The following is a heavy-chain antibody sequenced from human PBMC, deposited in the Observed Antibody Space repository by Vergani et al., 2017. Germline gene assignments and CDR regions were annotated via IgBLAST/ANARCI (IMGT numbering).Heavy chain of an antibody. CDR1: GFTFSSYG. CDR2: IRYDGSNK. V-gene: IGHV3-30*02. CDR3: AKEGGYYDSSGWLSMDV. J-gene: IGHJ6*02. Sequence: VQLLESGGNLIQPGGSLRLSCAASGFTFSSYGMHWVRQAPGKGLEWVAFIRYDGSNKYYADSVKGRFTISRDNSKNTLYLQMNSLRAEDTAVYYCAKEGGYYDSSGWLSMDVWGQGTTVTVSS. D-gene: IGHD3-22*01.